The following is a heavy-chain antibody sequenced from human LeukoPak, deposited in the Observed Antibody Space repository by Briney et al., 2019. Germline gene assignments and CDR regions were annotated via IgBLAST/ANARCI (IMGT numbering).Heavy chain of an antibody. CDR1: GYTFTGYY. V-gene: IGHV1-2*02. Sequence: ASVKVSCKASGYTFTGYYMHWVRQAPGQGLEWMGWINPNSGGTNYAQKFQGRVTMTEDTSTDTAYMELSSLRSEDTAVYYCATDSSGYLPYFDLWGRGTLVTVSS. D-gene: IGHD3-22*01. CDR3: ATDSSGYLPYFDL. CDR2: INPNSGGT. J-gene: IGHJ2*01.